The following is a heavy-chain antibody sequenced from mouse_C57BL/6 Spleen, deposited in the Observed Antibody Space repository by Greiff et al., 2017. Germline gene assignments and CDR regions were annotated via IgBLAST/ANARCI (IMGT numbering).Heavy chain of an antibody. CDR3: ARRYGFYFDY. Sequence: QVQLQQPGAELVKPGASVKLSCKASGYTFTSYWMQWVKQRPGQGLEWIGEIDPSDSYTNYNQKFKGKATLTVDTSSSTAYMQLSSLTSEDSAVYYCARRYGFYFDYGGQGTTLTVSS. J-gene: IGHJ2*01. D-gene: IGHD1-1*01. V-gene: IGHV1-50*01. CDR2: IDPSDSYT. CDR1: GYTFTSYW.